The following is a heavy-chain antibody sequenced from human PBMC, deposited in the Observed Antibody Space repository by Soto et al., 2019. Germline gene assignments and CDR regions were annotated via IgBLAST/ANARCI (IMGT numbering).Heavy chain of an antibody. Sequence: GGSLRLSCAASGLTFSNAWMNWVRQAPGKGLEWVGRIKSKTDGGTTDYAAPVKGRFTISRDDSKNTLYLQMNSLQTEDTAVYYCTTVTNWELLYWYFDLWGRGTLVTVSS. CDR2: IKSKTDGGTT. D-gene: IGHD1-26*01. V-gene: IGHV3-15*07. J-gene: IGHJ2*01. CDR1: GLTFSNAW. CDR3: TTVTNWELLYWYFDL.